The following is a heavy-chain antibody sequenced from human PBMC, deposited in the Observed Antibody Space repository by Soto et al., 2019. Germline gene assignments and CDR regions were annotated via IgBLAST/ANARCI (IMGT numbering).Heavy chain of an antibody. D-gene: IGHD5-18*01. V-gene: IGHV4-59*01. CDR1: GGSISSYY. CDR3: ARYVDTALVRGPSYYYGMDV. Sequence: PSETLSLTCTVSGGSISSYYWSWIRQPPGKGLEWIGYVYYSGSTNYNPSLKSRVTISVDTSKNQFSLKLSSVTAADTAVYYCARYVDTALVRGPSYYYGMDVWGQGTTVTVSS. CDR2: VYYSGST. J-gene: IGHJ6*02.